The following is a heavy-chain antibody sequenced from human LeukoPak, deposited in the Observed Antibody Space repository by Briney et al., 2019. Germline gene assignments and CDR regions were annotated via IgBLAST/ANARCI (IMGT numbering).Heavy chain of an antibody. J-gene: IGHJ4*02. CDR2: IYYTGNT. D-gene: IGHD6-13*01. CDR1: GGSINNYY. Sequence: SETLSLTCTVSGGSINNYYWSWIRQPPGKGLEWIGYIYYTGNTNYNPSLERRVTISVDRSKNQFSLKLSSVTAADTAVYYCARAYSSSWYGVDYWGQGTLVTVSS. CDR3: ARAYSSSWYGVDY. V-gene: IGHV4-59*01.